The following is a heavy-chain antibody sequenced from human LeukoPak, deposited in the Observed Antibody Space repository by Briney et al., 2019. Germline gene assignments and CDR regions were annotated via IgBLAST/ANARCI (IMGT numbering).Heavy chain of an antibody. J-gene: IGHJ4*02. CDR3: ASLSKYYYESRGFFDY. D-gene: IGHD3-22*01. CDR2: ISYSGST. CDR1: GGSISSSSYY. Sequence: SETLSLTCTVSGGSISSSSYYWGWIRQPPGKGLEYIGSISYSGSTYYSPSLKSRVTISVDTSKNQFSLRLSSVTAADTAVYYCASLSKYYYESRGFFDYWGQGTLVTVSS. V-gene: IGHV4-39*01.